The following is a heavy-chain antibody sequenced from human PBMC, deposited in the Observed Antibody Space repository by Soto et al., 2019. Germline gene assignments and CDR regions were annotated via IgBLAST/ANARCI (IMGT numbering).Heavy chain of an antibody. CDR2: ISYDGSNK. D-gene: IGHD3-22*01. J-gene: IGHJ4*02. Sequence: QVQLVESGGGVVQPGRSLRLSCAASGFTFSSYGMHWVRQAPGKGLEWVAVISYDGSNKYYADSVKGRFTISRDNSKNTLYLQMNSLRAEDTAVYYCAKDGDYYDSSGSYFDYWGQGTLVTVSS. CDR1: GFTFSSYG. CDR3: AKDGDYYDSSGSYFDY. V-gene: IGHV3-30*18.